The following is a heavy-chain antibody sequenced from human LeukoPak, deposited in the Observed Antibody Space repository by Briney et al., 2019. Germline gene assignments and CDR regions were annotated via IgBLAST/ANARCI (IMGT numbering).Heavy chain of an antibody. V-gene: IGHV4-34*01. CDR2: INHSGST. Sequence: PSETLSLTCAVYGGSFSGYYWSWIRQPPGKGLEWIGEINHSGSTNYNPSLKSRVIISVDTSKNQFSLKLSSVTAADTAVYYCARVGRIAVAKTFDYWGQGTLVTVSS. CDR3: ARVGRIAVAKTFDY. CDR1: GGSFSGYY. J-gene: IGHJ4*02. D-gene: IGHD6-19*01.